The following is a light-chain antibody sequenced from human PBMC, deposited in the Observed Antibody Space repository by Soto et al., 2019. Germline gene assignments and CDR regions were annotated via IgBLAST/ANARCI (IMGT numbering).Light chain of an antibody. CDR2: TNN. CDR3: AAWDDSLNVCV. Sequence: QPVLTQPPSASGTPGQRVTISCSGGKSDIGSNTVYWFQQLPGAAPRLLIYTNNQRPSGVPDRFSGSKSGTSASLAISGLQSEDEADYFCAAWDDSLNVCVFGGGTKVTVL. CDR1: KSDIGSNT. V-gene: IGLV1-44*01. J-gene: IGLJ3*02.